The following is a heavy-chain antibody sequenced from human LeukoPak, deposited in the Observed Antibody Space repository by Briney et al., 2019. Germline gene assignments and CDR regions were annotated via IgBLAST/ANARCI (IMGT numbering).Heavy chain of an antibody. Sequence: GGSLRLSCAASGFAFSSYWMTWVRQAPGKGLEWVADINQDGSATSYVDSVRGRFTVSRDNAKNSLYLQMSSLRAEDTAVFYCARIRVPGDLFDSWGQGTLVAVSS. J-gene: IGHJ4*02. CDR1: GFAFSSYW. V-gene: IGHV3-7*05. D-gene: IGHD2-21*02. CDR2: INQDGSAT. CDR3: ARIRVPGDLFDS.